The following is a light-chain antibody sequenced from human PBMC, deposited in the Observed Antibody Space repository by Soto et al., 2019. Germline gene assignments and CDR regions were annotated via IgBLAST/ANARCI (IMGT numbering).Light chain of an antibody. V-gene: IGKV1-39*01. Sequence: DVQRTQAPSSLAASVLDRVTITWRASQSISSYLNWYQQKPGKAPKLLIYAASSLQSGVPSRFSGSGSGTDFTLTISSLQPEDFATYYCQQSYSTPWTFGQGTKVDI. CDR3: QQSYSTPWT. J-gene: IGKJ1*01. CDR1: QSISSY. CDR2: AAS.